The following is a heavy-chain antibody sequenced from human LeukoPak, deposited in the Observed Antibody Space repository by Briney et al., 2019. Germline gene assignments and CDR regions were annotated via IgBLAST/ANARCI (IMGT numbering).Heavy chain of an antibody. CDR3: AREGIGGFDY. CDR2: ITGSGTTI. J-gene: IGHJ4*02. CDR1: GFTFNIYE. V-gene: IGHV3-48*03. D-gene: IGHD3-3*01. Sequence: GGSLRLSCAASGFTFNIYEMNWVRQAPGRGLEWIAYITGSGTTIHYADSVKGRFTISRDNTKDSLFLQMNSLRVEDTAVYFCAREGIGGFDYWGQGTLVTVPS.